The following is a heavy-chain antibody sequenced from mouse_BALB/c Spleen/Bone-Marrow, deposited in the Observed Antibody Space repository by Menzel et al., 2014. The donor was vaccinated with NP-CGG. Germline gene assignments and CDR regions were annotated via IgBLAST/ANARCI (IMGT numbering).Heavy chain of an antibody. D-gene: IGHD1-1*01. CDR1: GYSITSGYS. J-gene: IGHJ4*01. V-gene: IGHV3-1*02. CDR3: ASTTVVALYAMDY. Sequence: EVKLMESGPDLVKPSQSLSLPCTVTGYSITSGYSCHWIRQFPGNKLAWMGYIHYSGSTNYNPSLKSRISITRDTSKNQFFLQLNSVTTEDTATYYCASTTVVALYAMDYWGQGTSVTVSS. CDR2: IHYSGST.